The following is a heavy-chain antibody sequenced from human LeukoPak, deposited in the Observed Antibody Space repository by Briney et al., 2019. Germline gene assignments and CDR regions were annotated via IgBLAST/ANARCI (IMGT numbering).Heavy chain of an antibody. D-gene: IGHD6-13*01. CDR2: IYTSGGT. CDR1: GGSISSYY. Sequence: SETLSLTCTVSGGSISSYYWSWIRQPAGKGLEWIGRIYTSGGTNYNPSLKSRVTMSVDTSKNQFSLKLSSVTAADTAVYYCARATYSSSWYGSGEFDYWGQGTLVTVSS. J-gene: IGHJ4*02. V-gene: IGHV4-4*07. CDR3: ARATYSSSWYGSGEFDY.